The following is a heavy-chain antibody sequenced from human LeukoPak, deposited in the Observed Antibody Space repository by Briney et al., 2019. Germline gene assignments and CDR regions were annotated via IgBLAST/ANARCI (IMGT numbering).Heavy chain of an antibody. CDR2: ICVSGNT. J-gene: IGHJ4*02. D-gene: IGHD5-12*01. V-gene: IGHV3-23*01. Sequence: GGSLRLSCAASGFTLSSYAMSWVRQGPGKGLEWVSAICVSGNTYHADSVKGRFTISRDHSKNTLFLQMNSLRAEDTAVYSCAKDVKFSWPFYFDYWGQGILVTVSS. CDR1: GFTLSSYA. CDR3: AKDVKFSWPFYFDY.